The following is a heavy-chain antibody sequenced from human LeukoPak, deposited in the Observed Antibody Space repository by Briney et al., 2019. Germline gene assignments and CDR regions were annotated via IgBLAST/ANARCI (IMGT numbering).Heavy chain of an antibody. D-gene: IGHD6-13*01. V-gene: IGHV1-18*01. CDR2: ISTYNGNT. Sequence: GASVKVSCKASGYTFTNYGISWVRQAPGQGLEWMGWISTYNGNTNYAQKLQGRVTMTTDTSTNTAYMELRSLRSDDTVVYYCARGEHGTTWYVDYWGQGTLVTVSS. CDR3: ARGEHGTTWYVDY. CDR1: GYTFTNYG. J-gene: IGHJ4*02.